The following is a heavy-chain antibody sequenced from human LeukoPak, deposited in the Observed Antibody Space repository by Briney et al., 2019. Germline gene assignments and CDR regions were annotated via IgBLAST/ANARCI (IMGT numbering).Heavy chain of an antibody. Sequence: SETLSLTCAVYGGSFSDYYWTWIRQPPGKGLEWIGEITHSGSTNYNPSLKSRVTISVDTSKNQFSLKVNSVTAADTAIYYRASGPVDYYTSGSFLKWGQGTMVTVSS. V-gene: IGHV4-34*01. CDR3: ASGPVDYYTSGSFLK. CDR1: GGSFSDYY. CDR2: ITHSGST. J-gene: IGHJ3*01. D-gene: IGHD3-10*01.